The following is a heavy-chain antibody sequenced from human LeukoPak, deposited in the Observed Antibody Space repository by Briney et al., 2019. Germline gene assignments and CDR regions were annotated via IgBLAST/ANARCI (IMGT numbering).Heavy chain of an antibody. CDR2: INWNSDSI. V-gene: IGHV3-20*04. J-gene: IGHJ4*02. Sequence: PGGSLRLSCAASGFTFDDYGMSWVRQAPGKGLEWVSGINWNSDSIGYADSVKGRFTISRDNAKNSLYLQMNSLRAEDTAVYYCARSFSSGWYEVYYFDYWGQGTLVTVSS. CDR1: GFTFDDYG. CDR3: ARSFSSGWYEVYYFDY. D-gene: IGHD6-19*01.